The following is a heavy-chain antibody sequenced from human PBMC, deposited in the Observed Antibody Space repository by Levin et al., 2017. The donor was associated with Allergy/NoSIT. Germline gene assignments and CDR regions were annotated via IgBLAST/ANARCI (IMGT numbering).Heavy chain of an antibody. Sequence: PGGSLRLSCAASGFAFSSYAMSWVRQAPGKGLEWVSGISGSGGVTDHADSVKGRFTISRDNSKNTIYLQMNSLRAEDTAIYYCVKAGVAGYPLTKFDYWGQGTLVTVSS. CDR3: VKAGVAGYPLTKFDY. D-gene: IGHD6-19*01. CDR2: ISGSGGVT. V-gene: IGHV3-23*01. CDR1: GFAFSSYA. J-gene: IGHJ4*02.